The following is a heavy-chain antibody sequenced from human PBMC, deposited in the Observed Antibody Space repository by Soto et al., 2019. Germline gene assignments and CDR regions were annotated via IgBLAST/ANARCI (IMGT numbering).Heavy chain of an antibody. CDR1: GFTFSGYA. CDR3: VRDHYYAFDI. V-gene: IGHV3-48*02. CDR2: FGTTGKSE. D-gene: IGHD1-26*01. Sequence: GGSLRLSCVASGFTFSGYAMNWVRQAPGKGLEWVSWFGTTGKSEDYADSVKGRFTISRDNARNSVHLQTNSLRDEDTAVYYCVRDHYYAFDIWGQGTMVTVSS. J-gene: IGHJ3*02.